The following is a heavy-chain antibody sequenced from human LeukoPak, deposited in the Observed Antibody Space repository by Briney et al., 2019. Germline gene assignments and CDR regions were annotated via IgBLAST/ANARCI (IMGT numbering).Heavy chain of an antibody. V-gene: IGHV3-74*01. CDR1: GFTFSNYW. J-gene: IGHJ5*01. Sequence: GGSLRLSCAASGFTFSNYWIPWVRQAPDKGLVWVSRINPAGNYANYADSVKGRFTISRDNAKNTVYLQMNSLRAEDTALFYCVRDWDHYDFDSWGQGTLVTVSS. CDR3: VRDWDHYDFDS. CDR2: INPAGNYA. D-gene: IGHD3-3*01.